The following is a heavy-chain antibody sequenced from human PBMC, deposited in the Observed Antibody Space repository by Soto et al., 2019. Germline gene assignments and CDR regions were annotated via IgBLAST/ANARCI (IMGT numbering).Heavy chain of an antibody. V-gene: IGHV3-74*01. CDR3: ALGGGDYNYFDH. CDR2: IKSDGSST. J-gene: IGHJ4*02. D-gene: IGHD2-21*01. Sequence: EVQRVESGGGLVQPGGSLRLSCAASGFLFSTYWMFWVRQVPRNGLLWVSRIKSDGSSTSYAEYVKGRFTISRDNTKNTLYLQMTSLRAEDTAVYYCALGGGDYNYFDHWGQVILVTVSS. CDR1: GFLFSTYW.